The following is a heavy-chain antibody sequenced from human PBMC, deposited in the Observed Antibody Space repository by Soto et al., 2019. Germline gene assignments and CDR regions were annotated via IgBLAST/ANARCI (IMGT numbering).Heavy chain of an antibody. CDR1: GFTFSSYA. CDR3: AKVPQKIAVGYFQH. CDR2: ISGSGGST. Sequence: GGSPRLSCAASGFTFSSYAMSWVRQAPGKGLEWVSAISGSGGSTYYADSVKGRFTISRENSKNTLYLQMNSLRAEDTAVYYCAKVPQKIAVGYFQHWGQGTLVTVSS. J-gene: IGHJ1*01. D-gene: IGHD6-19*01. V-gene: IGHV3-23*01.